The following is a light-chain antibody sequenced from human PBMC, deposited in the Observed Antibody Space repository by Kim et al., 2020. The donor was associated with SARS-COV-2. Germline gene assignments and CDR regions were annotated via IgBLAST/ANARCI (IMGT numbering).Light chain of an antibody. J-gene: IGKJ4*01. V-gene: IGKV3-20*01. CDR3: QHYGSSPLA. Sequence: SPGERATLSCRASQSVNTKYLAWYQQKPGQAPRLLIHGVSNRATGIPDRFSGSGSGTDFTLTISRLEPEDFSLYYCQHYGSSPLAFGGGTKVDIK. CDR2: GVS. CDR1: QSVNTKY.